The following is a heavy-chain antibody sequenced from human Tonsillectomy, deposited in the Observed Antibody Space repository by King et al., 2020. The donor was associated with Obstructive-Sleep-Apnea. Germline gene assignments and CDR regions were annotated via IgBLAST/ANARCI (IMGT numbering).Heavy chain of an antibody. Sequence: QLQESGPGLVKPSQTPSLTCTVSDGSISSGGSYWSWIRQHPGKGLEWIGYIYYSGSTYYNPSLKSRVTISLDTSKNQFSLKLSSVTAADTAVYYCARDGHGSPFDYWGQGTLVTVSS. CDR3: ARDGHGSPFDY. CDR2: IYYSGST. CDR1: DGSISSGGSY. V-gene: IGHV4-31*03. J-gene: IGHJ4*02. D-gene: IGHD5-24*01.